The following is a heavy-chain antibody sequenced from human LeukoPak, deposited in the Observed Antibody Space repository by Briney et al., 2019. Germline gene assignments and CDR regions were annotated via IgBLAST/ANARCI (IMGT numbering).Heavy chain of an antibody. CDR1: GGSFSGYY. D-gene: IGHD4-11*01. CDR2: INHSGST. Sequence: SETLSLTCAVYGGSFSGYYWSWIRQPPGKGLEWIGEINHSGSTNYNPSLKSRVTISVDTSKNQFSLKLSSVTAADTAVYYCARRPTWAYFDYWGQGTLVTVSS. J-gene: IGHJ4*02. V-gene: IGHV4-34*01. CDR3: ARRPTWAYFDY.